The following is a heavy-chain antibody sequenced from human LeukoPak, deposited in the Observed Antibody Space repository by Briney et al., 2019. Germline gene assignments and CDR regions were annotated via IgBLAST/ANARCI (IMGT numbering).Heavy chain of an antibody. CDR2: IYTSGNT. D-gene: IGHD3-10*01. CDR1: GASISSSY. J-gene: IGHJ6*03. Sequence: SETLSLTCTVSGASISSSYWSWIRQPPGEGLEWIGYIYTSGNTNYNPSLQSRVTMSVDTSENQFSLNLTSVTAADTAVYYCARLQSYGSGRSYYMDVWANGATVTVSS. CDR3: ARLQSYGSGRSYYMDV. V-gene: IGHV4-4*09.